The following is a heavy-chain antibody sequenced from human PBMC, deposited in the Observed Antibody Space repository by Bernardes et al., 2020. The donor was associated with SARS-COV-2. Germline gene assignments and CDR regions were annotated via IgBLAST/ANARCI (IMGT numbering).Heavy chain of an antibody. J-gene: IGHJ3*02. Sequence: GGSLRLSCAASGFTFSSYWMSWVRQAPGKGLEWVANIKQDGSEKYYVDSVKGRFTISRDNAKNSLYLQMNSLRAEDTAVYYCARDLYDSSGYYYDLIPFDIWGQGTMVTVSS. CDR1: GFTFSSYW. D-gene: IGHD3-22*01. V-gene: IGHV3-7*01. CDR2: IKQDGSEK. CDR3: ARDLYDSSGYYYDLIPFDI.